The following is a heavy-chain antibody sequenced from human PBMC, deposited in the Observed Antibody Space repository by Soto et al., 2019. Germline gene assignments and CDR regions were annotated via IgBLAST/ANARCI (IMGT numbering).Heavy chain of an antibody. CDR2: ISSSSSYI. CDR3: AREGRPLWSGYFADHVNWFDP. CDR1: GFTFSSYS. J-gene: IGHJ5*02. Sequence: GGSLRLSCAASGFTFSSYSMNWVRQAPGKGLEWVSSISSSSSYIYYADSVKGRFTISRDNAKNSLYLQMNSLRAEDTAVYYCAREGRPLWSGYFADHVNWFDPWGQGTLVTVSS. D-gene: IGHD3-3*01. V-gene: IGHV3-21*01.